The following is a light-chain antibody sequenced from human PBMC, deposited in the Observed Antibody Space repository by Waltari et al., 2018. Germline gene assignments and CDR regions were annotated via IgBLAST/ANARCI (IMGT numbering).Light chain of an antibody. V-gene: IGLV2-14*01. Sequence: QSALTQPASVSGSTGQSTPISCTGTSSAVCGYNDVSWYQQHPGKAPKLMLYEVSNRPSGVSNRFSGSKSGNTASLTISGLQAEDEADYYCSSYTSSSVVFGGWTKLTVL. CDR2: EVS. CDR1: SSAVCGYND. J-gene: IGLJ2*01. CDR3: SSYTSSSVV.